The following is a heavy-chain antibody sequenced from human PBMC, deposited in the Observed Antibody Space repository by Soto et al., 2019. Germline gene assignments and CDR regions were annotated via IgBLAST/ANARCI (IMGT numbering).Heavy chain of an antibody. CDR3: ARYRYSSSWRGYYYYGMDV. CDR1: GYSFTSYW. CDR2: IYPGDSDT. V-gene: IGHV5-51*01. D-gene: IGHD6-13*01. J-gene: IGHJ6*02. Sequence: HGESLKISCKGSGYSFTSYWIGWVRQMPGKGPEWMGIIYPGDSDTRYSPSFQGQVTISADKSISTTYLQWSSLKASDTAMYYCARYRYSSSWRGYYYYGMDVWGQGTTVTVSS.